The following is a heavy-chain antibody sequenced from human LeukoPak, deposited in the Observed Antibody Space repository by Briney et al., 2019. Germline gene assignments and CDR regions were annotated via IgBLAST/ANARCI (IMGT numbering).Heavy chain of an antibody. Sequence: ASVKVSCKVSGYTLTELSMHWVRQAPGKGLEWMGGFDPEDGETIYAQKFQGRVTMTEDTSTDTAYMELSSLRSEDTAVYYCATGAVKGLGSSSWYFDYWGQGTLVTVSS. CDR3: ATGAVKGLGSSSWYFDY. V-gene: IGHV1-24*01. CDR2: FDPEDGET. J-gene: IGHJ4*02. CDR1: GYTLTELS. D-gene: IGHD6-13*01.